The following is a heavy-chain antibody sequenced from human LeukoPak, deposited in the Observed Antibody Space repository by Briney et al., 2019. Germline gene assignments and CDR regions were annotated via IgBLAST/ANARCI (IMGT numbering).Heavy chain of an antibody. J-gene: IGHJ4*02. V-gene: IGHV3-53*01. CDR2: IYDGDNT. D-gene: IGHD6-19*01. Sequence: PGGSLRLSCAASGFSVSRYMSWVRQAPGKGLEWVSAIYDGDNTNYVDSVRGRFTISRDSSNNMLFLQMNSLRAEDTALYYCVGATRWLAYDYWGQGALVTVSS. CDR1: GFSVSRY. CDR3: VGATRWLAYDY.